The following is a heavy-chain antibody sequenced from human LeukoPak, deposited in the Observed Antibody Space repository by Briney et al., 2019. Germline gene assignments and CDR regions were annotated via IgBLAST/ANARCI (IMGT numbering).Heavy chain of an antibody. CDR3: AKDSEVGAFLH. D-gene: IGHD1-26*01. CDR1: GFTFSSYG. J-gene: IGHJ4*02. Sequence: PGGSLRLSCAASGFTFSSYGMHWVRQAPGKGLEWVAVISYDGSNKYYADSVKGRFTISRDNSKNTLYLQMNSLRAEDTAVYYCAKDSEVGAFLHWGQGTLVIVSS. V-gene: IGHV3-30*18. CDR2: ISYDGSNK.